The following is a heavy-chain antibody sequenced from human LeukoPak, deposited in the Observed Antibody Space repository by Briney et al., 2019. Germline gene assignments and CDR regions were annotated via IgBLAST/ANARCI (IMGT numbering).Heavy chain of an antibody. CDR3: ARDPSNTSGWSPYFDY. CDR2: ISAYNRDT. D-gene: IGHD6-13*01. Sequence: ASVMVSCKASGYTCTNHGITWVRQAPGQGLEWMGWISAYNRDTKYAQNFQGRVTLITESSTNTAYMELRSLKSDDTAVYYCARDPSNTSGWSPYFDYWGQGTLVTVSA. J-gene: IGHJ4*02. CDR1: GYTCTNHG. V-gene: IGHV1-18*04.